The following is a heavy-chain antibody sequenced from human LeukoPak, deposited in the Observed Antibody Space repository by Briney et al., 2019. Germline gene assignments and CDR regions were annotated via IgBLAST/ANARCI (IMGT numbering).Heavy chain of an antibody. J-gene: IGHJ5*02. CDR3: ARDRGISTARGVPSWFDP. Sequence: PSETLSLTCTVSGGSISSGDYYWTWIRQPAGKGLEWIGRIYTTGSTSYNPSLKNQVTISVDTSKNQISLKLSSVTAADTAVYYCARDRGISTARGVPSWFDPWGQGTLVTVSS. CDR1: GGSISSGDYY. V-gene: IGHV4-61*02. D-gene: IGHD3-10*01. CDR2: IYTTGST.